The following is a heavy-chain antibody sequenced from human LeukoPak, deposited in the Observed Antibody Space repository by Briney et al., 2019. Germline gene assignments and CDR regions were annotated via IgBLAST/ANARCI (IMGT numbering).Heavy chain of an antibody. Sequence: ASVKVSCKASGGTFSSYAISWVRQAPGQGLEWMGGIIPIFGTANYAQKFQGRVTITADKSTSTAYMELSSLRSEDTAVYYCARLGGFNTREPLSDCWGQGTLVTVSS. V-gene: IGHV1-69*06. CDR2: IIPIFGTA. J-gene: IGHJ4*02. CDR3: ARLGGFNTREPLSDC. CDR1: GGTFSSYA. D-gene: IGHD1-26*01.